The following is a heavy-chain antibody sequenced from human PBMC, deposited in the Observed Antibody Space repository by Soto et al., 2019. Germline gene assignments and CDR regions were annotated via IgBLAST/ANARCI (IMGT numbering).Heavy chain of an antibody. D-gene: IGHD2-8*01. CDR1: GDSVSTNSAT. CDR3: ARLIGNSWLDS. J-gene: IGHJ5*01. V-gene: IGHV6-1*01. CDR2: TYYRSKWYN. Sequence: PSQTLSLTCAISGDSVSTNSATWVWFRQSPSRGLEWLGRTYYRSKWYNDYAVSVEGRITINPDTSNNQVSLQLNSVTPDDTAVYYCARLIGNSWLDSWGQGTLVTVSS.